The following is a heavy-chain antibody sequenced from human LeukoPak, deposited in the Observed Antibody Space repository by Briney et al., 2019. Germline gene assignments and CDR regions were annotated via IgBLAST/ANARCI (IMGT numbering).Heavy chain of an antibody. D-gene: IGHD3-22*01. CDR1: GGSISSGGYY. CDR3: ARMDSGCYRYDY. Sequence: SETLSLTCTVSGGSISSGGYYWSWIRQHPGKGLEWIGYIYYSGSTYYNPSLKSRVTISVDTSKNQFSLKLSSVTAADTAVYYCARMDSGCYRYDYWGQGTLVTVSS. V-gene: IGHV4-31*03. CDR2: IYYSGST. J-gene: IGHJ4*02.